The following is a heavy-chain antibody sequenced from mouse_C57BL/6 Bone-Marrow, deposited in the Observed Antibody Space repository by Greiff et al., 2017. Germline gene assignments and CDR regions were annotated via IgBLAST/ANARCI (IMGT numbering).Heavy chain of an antibody. D-gene: IGHD2-4*01. Sequence: VQLKESGAELVRPGASVKLSCTASGFNIKDDSMHWVKQRPEQGLEWIGWIDPENGDTEYASKFQGKATITADTSYNTAYLQLSILTSEDTAVYYCTTDDYRLDYWGQGTSVTVSS. CDR1: GFNIKDDS. V-gene: IGHV14-4*01. CDR3: TTDDYRLDY. J-gene: IGHJ4*01. CDR2: IDPENGDT.